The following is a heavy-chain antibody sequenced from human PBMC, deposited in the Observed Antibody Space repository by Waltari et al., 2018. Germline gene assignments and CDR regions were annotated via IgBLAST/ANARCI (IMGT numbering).Heavy chain of an antibody. D-gene: IGHD6-13*01. CDR3: ARLQQLPDYFDY. Sequence: QLQLQESGPGLVKPPETLSLTCTVSGGSISSSSYYWGWIRQPPGKGLEWIGSIYYSGSTYYNPSLKSRVTISVDTSKNQFSLKLSSVTAADTAVYYCARLQQLPDYFDYWGQGTLVIVSS. V-gene: IGHV4-39*01. CDR2: IYYSGST. CDR1: GGSISSSSYY. J-gene: IGHJ4*02.